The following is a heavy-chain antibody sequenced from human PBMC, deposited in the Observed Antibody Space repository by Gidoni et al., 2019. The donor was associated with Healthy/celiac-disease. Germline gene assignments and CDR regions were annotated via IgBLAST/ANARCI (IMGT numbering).Heavy chain of an antibody. CDR3: ARHLFYNFDY. CDR2: IYYSGST. CDR1: GGSISSYY. V-gene: IGHV4-59*08. Sequence: QVQLQESGPGLVKPSETLSLTCTVCGGSISSYYWSWIRQPPGKGLEWIGYIYYSGSTNYNPSLKSRVTISVDTSKNQFSLKLSSVTAADTAVYYCARHLFYNFDYWGQGTLVTVSS. D-gene: IGHD3-9*01. J-gene: IGHJ4*02.